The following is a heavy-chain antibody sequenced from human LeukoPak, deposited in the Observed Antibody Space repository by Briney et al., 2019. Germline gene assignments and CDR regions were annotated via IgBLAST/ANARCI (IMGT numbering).Heavy chain of an antibody. CDR1: GFTFSNAW. CDR2: IKSKTDGGTT. J-gene: IGHJ4*02. D-gene: IGHD1-26*01. CDR3: TTRVPYRGAFDY. Sequence: PGGSLRLSCAASGFTFSNAWMSWVRQAPGKGLEWVGRIKSKTDGGTTDYAAPVKGRFTISRDDSKNTLYLQMNSLKTEDTAVYYCTTRVPYRGAFDYWGQGTLVTVSS. V-gene: IGHV3-15*01.